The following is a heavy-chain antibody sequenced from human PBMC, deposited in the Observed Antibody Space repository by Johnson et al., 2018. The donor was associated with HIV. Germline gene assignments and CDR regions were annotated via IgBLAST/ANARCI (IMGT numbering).Heavy chain of an antibody. J-gene: IGHJ3*02. D-gene: IGHD3-22*01. CDR3: ARECQYYYDSSGCTYDAFDI. V-gene: IGHV3-11*04. CDR1: GFTFSDYY. CDR2: ISSDGSTI. Sequence: QVQLVESGGGLVKPGGSLRLSCAASGFTFSDYYMSWIRQAPGKGLEWVSYISSDGSTIYYADSMKGRFTISRDNAKNTLYLQMNSLRVEDTAVYYCARECQYYYDSSGCTYDAFDIWGQGTMVTVSS.